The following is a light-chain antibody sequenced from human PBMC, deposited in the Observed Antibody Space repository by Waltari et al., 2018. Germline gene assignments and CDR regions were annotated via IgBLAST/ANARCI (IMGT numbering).Light chain of an antibody. V-gene: IGKV3-20*01. CDR2: GAS. CDR3: QQYGSSPRT. CDR1: QSVSSSY. J-gene: IGKJ1*01. Sequence: EIVLTQSPGNLSLSSGERATLSCRASQSVSSSYLAWYQQKPGQAPRLLIYGASSRATGIPDRFSGGGSGTDFTLTISRLEPEDFAVYYCQQYGSSPRTFGQGTKVEIK.